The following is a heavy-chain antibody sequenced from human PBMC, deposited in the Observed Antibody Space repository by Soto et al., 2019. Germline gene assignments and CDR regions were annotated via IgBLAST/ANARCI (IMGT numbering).Heavy chain of an antibody. Sequence: GGSLRLSSAASGFTFSSYAMSWVRQAPGKGLEWVSAISGSGGSTYYADSVKGRFTISRDNSKNTLYLQMNSLRAEDTAVYYCAKEFDYYDSSGYSDYWGQGTLVTVSS. J-gene: IGHJ4*02. D-gene: IGHD3-22*01. V-gene: IGHV3-23*01. CDR2: ISGSGGST. CDR3: AKEFDYYDSSGYSDY. CDR1: GFTFSSYA.